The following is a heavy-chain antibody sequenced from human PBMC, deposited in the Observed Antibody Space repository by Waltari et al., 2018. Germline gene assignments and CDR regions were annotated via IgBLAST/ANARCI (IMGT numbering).Heavy chain of an antibody. CDR2: IIPMCGTA. CDR1: GGTFSSYA. V-gene: IGHV1-69*15. Sequence: QVQLVQSGAEVKKPGSSVKVSCKASGGTFSSYAISWVRQAPGQGLEWMGRIIPMCGTANNAQKCQGRVTFTADESTTTAYMALSRLTSDDTAVYYCALGRDHWYFDLWGRGTLVTVSS. J-gene: IGHJ2*01. CDR3: ALGRDHWYFDL.